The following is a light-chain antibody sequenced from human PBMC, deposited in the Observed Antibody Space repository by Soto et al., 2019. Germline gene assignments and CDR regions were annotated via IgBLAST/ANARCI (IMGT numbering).Light chain of an antibody. J-gene: IGKJ1*01. CDR2: KAS. CDR1: QTISSW. CDR3: QHYNSYSEA. V-gene: IGKV1-5*03. Sequence: DIQMTQSPSTLSGSVGDRVTITCRASQTISSWLAWYQQKPGKAPKLLIYKASTLKSGVPSRFSGSGSGTEFTLTISSLQPDDFATYYCQHYNSYSEAFGHGNTVELK.